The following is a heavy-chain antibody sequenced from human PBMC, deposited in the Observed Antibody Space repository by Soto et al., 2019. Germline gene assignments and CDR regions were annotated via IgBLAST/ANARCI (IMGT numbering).Heavy chain of an antibody. J-gene: IGHJ5*02. D-gene: IGHD1-7*01. V-gene: IGHV4-31*11. CDR1: SDCMLIGVYY. CDR2: IYYSGST. Sequence: TSALCSDCMLIGVYYWTWINKHPGKGLEWIGYIYYSGSTYYNPSLKSRVTISVDTSKNQFSLKLSSVTAADTAVYYCARKAGTSLSWFDPWGQGTLVTVSS. CDR3: ARKAGTSLSWFDP.